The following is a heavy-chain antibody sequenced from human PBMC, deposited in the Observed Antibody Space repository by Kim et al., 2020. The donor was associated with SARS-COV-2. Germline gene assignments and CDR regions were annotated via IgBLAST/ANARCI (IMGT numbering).Heavy chain of an antibody. Sequence: YAASVAGRLTVSRDDSKNSLYLYMDSLRTEDTAMYYCIRVAGGGAFDYWGQGALVTVSS. V-gene: IGHV3-72*01. J-gene: IGHJ4*02. D-gene: IGHD3-10*01. CDR3: IRVAGGGAFDY.